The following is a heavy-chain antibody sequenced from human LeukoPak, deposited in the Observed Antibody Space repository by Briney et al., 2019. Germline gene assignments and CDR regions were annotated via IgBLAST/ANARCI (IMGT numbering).Heavy chain of an antibody. CDR2: IDPNSGVT. CDR3: ARELGINAFDV. J-gene: IGHJ3*01. D-gene: IGHD1-26*01. CDR1: GYTLTDNH. V-gene: IGHV1-2*02. Sequence: GASVKVSCKAAGYTLTDNHLYWVRQAPGRGLEWMGWIDPNSGVTNFAQNFQGRLTMTTDTSISTAYMELSRLTSDDTTVYYCARELGINAFDVWGQGTLVTVSS.